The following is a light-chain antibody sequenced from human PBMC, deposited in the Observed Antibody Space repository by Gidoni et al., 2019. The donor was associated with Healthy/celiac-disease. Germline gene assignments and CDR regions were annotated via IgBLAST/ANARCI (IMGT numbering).Light chain of an antibody. CDR2: AAS. CDR3: QQSYSTLPLT. CDR1: QSMSSY. Sequence: DIQMTQSPSSLSASVGDRVTITCRSSQSMSSYLNWYQQKPGKAPKLLIYAASSLPSGVPSRFSGSGSGTDFTLTISSLQPEDFATYYCQQSYSTLPLTFGGGTKVEIK. V-gene: IGKV1-39*01. J-gene: IGKJ4*01.